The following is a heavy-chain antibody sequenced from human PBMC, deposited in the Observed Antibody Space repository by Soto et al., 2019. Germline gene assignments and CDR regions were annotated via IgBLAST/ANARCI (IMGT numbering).Heavy chain of an antibody. CDR3: ARDDIRRGDNIDY. CDR2: INFDGSST. J-gene: IGHJ4*02. Sequence: EVQLVESGGGLVQPGGSLRLSCAASGFTLSSYWMHWVRQAPGMGLVWVSRINFDGSSTAYADSVKGRFTISRDNAKNTLYLQVNSLTAEDTAVYYCARDDIRRGDNIDYWGQGTLVTVSS. CDR1: GFTLSSYW. V-gene: IGHV3-74*01. D-gene: IGHD3-16*01.